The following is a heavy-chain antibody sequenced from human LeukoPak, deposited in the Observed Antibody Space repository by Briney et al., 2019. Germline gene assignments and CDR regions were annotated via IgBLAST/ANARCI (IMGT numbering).Heavy chain of an antibody. D-gene: IGHD1-1*01. CDR3: AIRHLVSQPIDY. CDR1: GGTFSSYA. V-gene: IGHV1-69*05. Sequence: ASVKVSCKASGGTFSSYAISWVRQAPGQGLEWMGGIIPIFGTANYAQKFQGRVTMTRDTSTSTVYMELSSLRSEDTAVYYCAIRHLVSQPIDYWGQGTLVTVSS. CDR2: IIPIFGTA. J-gene: IGHJ4*02.